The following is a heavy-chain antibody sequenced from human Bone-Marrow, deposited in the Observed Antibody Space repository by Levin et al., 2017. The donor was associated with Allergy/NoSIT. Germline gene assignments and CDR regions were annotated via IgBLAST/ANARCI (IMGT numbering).Heavy chain of an antibody. J-gene: IGHJ4*02. CDR1: GFTFSSYS. CDR3: ARGAAGTHLGY. Sequence: PGGSLRLSCTASGFTFSSYSMNWVRQTPGKGLELVSSIGSITSHIYYAASVKGRFTISRDNAKNSLYLQMNSLRGEDTALYYCARGAAGTHLGYWGQGTLVTVSS. V-gene: IGHV3-21*01. CDR2: IGSITSHI. D-gene: IGHD3-16*01.